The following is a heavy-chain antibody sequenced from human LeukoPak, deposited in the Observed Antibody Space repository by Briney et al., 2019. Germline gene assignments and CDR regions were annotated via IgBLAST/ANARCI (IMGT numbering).Heavy chain of an antibody. J-gene: IGHJ4*02. CDR1: GGSISSYY. Sequence: SETLSLTCTVSGGSISSYYWSWIRQPPGKGLEWIGYVYTSGSTNYDPSLKSRVTTSVDTSKNQFSLKLSSVTAADTAVYYCARQTGYSYGYAFDYWGQGTLVTVSS. CDR3: ARQTGYSYGYAFDY. CDR2: VYTSGST. D-gene: IGHD5-18*01. V-gene: IGHV4-4*09.